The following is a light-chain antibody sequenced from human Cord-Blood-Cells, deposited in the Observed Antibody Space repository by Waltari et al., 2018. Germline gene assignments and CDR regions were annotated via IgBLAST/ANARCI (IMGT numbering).Light chain of an antibody. J-gene: IGLJ3*02. CDR3: CSYAGSYTWV. CDR2: DVS. Sequence: QSALTQPRSVSGSPGQSVTISCTGTSSDVGGYHYVSWYQQHPGKPPKLMIYDVSKRPRGGPDRCSGSKSGNTASLTISGLQAEDEADYYCCSYAGSYTWVFGGGTKLTVL. V-gene: IGLV2-11*01. CDR1: SSDVGGYHY.